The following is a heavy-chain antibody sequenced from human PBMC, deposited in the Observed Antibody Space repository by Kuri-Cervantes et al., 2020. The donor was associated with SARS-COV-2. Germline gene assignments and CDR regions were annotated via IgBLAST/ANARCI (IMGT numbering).Heavy chain of an antibody. CDR2: ISSDGSHT. J-gene: IGHJ3*02. Sequence: GESLKISCAASGCTFIYSHMSWIRQAPGKGLEWVSYISSDGSHTNNAESVKGRFTISRDNAKNSLYLQMNSLRAEDTAVYYCARLVFVDAFDIWGQGTMVTVSS. V-gene: IGHV3-11*06. D-gene: IGHD2-2*01. CDR1: GCTFIYSH. CDR3: ARLVFVDAFDI.